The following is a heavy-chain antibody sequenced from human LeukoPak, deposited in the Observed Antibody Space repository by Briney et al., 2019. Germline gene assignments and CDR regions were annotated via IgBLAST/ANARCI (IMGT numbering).Heavy chain of an antibody. J-gene: IGHJ4*02. V-gene: IGHV4-59*01. CDR3: ARGDFDWLVAFDY. Sequence: PSETLSLTCRVPGASISSFYWCWIRQSPGKGLEWLGYISNSGKTIYNPSLRSRVAISGDTSKNQLSLNLASVTAADSAVYYCARGDFDWLVAFDYWGQGTLVAVSA. CDR2: ISNSGKT. D-gene: IGHD3-9*01. CDR1: GASISSFY.